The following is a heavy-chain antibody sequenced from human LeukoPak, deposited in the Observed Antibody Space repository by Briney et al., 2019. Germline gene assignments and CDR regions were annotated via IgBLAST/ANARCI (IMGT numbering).Heavy chain of an antibody. J-gene: IGHJ4*02. CDR3: ARGPMSFDY. D-gene: IGHD3-22*01. V-gene: IGHV4-34*01. CDR2: INHSGST. Sequence: PSETLSLTCAVYSGSFSGYYWSWIRQPPGKGLEWIGEINHSGSTYYNPSHESRVTRAVETSKNQFSLKLSSVTAADTAVYYCARGPMSFDYWGQGTLVTVSS. CDR1: SGSFSGYY.